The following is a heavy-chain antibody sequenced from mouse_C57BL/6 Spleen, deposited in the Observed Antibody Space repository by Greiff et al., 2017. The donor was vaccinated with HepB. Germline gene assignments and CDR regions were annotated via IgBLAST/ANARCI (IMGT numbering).Heavy chain of an antibody. Sequence: EVMLVESGGGLVKPGGSLKLSCAASGFTFSSYAMSWVRQTPEKRLEWVATISDGGSYTYYPDNVKGRFTISRDNAKNNLYLQMSHLKSEDTAMYYCARDQTTGDFDYWGQGTTLTVSS. CDR1: GFTFSSYA. CDR2: ISDGGSYT. CDR3: ARDQTTGDFDY. V-gene: IGHV5-4*01. J-gene: IGHJ2*01. D-gene: IGHD1-1*01.